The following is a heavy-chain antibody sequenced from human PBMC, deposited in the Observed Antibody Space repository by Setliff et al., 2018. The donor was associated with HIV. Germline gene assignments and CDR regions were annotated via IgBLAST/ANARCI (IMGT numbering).Heavy chain of an antibody. J-gene: IGHJ6*03. CDR1: GFTFSSYT. V-gene: IGHV3-21*01. CDR3: ARRFLTVHMDG. Sequence: GGSLRLSCAASGFTFSSYTMNWVRQAPGKGLEWVSSISSSSSYINYADSVKGRVTISRDNAKNSLYLQMNSLSAEDTAVWYCARRFLTVHMDGWGKGTTVTVSS. CDR2: ISSSSSYI. D-gene: IGHD3-9*01.